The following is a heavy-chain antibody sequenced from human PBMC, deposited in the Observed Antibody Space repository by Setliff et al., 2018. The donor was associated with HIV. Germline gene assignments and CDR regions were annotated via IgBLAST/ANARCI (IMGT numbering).Heavy chain of an antibody. V-gene: IGHV1-2*02. J-gene: IGHJ5*02. CDR3: ARGFLRSRRRWFDP. CDR2: INPGSGDT. D-gene: IGHD4-17*01. CDR1: GYTFAAYY. Sequence: ASVKVSCKASGYTFAAYYIHWLRQAPGQGLEWMGWINPGSGDTNYAQKFQGRVTMTSDTSTRTVYMELSSLTSDDTAVYFCARGFLRSRRRWFDPWGQGTLVTVSS.